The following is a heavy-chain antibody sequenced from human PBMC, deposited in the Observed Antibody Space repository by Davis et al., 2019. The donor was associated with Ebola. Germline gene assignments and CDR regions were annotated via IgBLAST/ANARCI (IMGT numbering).Heavy chain of an antibody. CDR2: IDPSDSYT. J-gene: IGHJ6*02. V-gene: IGHV5-10-1*01. Sequence: GESLKISCKGFGYSFTSYWISWVRQMPGKGLEWMGRIDPSDSYTNYSPSFQGHVTISADKSISTAYLQWSSLKASDTAMYYCASNTYYYYGMDVWGQGTTVTVSS. CDR3: ASNTYYYYGMDV. CDR1: GYSFTSYW.